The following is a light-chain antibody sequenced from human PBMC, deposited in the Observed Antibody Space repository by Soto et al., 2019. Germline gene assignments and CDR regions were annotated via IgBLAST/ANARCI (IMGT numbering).Light chain of an antibody. J-gene: IGKJ2*01. V-gene: IGKV1-5*03. CDR1: QSIGNW. CDR2: EAS. Sequence: DIPVIQSPATLSVSVGDSVSITCRASQSIGNWLAWHQQKAGKAPKLLIYEASRLQSGVSSRFSGTGSGTEFTLTISRLQPDDFATYYCQQYSSYSPYTFGQGTKVEIK. CDR3: QQYSSYSPYT.